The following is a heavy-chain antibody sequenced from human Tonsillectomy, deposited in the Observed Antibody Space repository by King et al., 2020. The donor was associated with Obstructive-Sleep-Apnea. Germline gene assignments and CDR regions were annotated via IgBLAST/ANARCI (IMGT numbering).Heavy chain of an antibody. D-gene: IGHD5-12*01. CDR3: VKDLGSRYSAYDSRFDY. CDR1: GFTFSNYV. J-gene: IGHJ4*02. Sequence: VQLVESGGGLVQPGGSLRLSCSASGFTFSNYVMHWVRQAPGRGLEYVSALDNSGGTTYYADSFKGRFTISSDNSQNTLFLQMNNLRREDTAVYYCVKDLGSRYSAYDSRFDYWGQGTLVTVSS. V-gene: IGHV3-64D*06. CDR2: LDNSGGTT.